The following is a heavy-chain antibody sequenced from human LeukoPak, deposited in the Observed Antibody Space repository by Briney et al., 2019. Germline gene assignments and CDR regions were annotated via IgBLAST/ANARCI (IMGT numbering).Heavy chain of an antibody. V-gene: IGHV4-59*08. CDR1: GGSISSYY. Sequence: KPSETLSLTCTVSGGSISSYYWSWIRQTPGKGLEWIGYIYSSGNTNYNPSLRGRVTISVDTSKNQFSLKLSSVTAADAAVYYCARTGITGTTADYWGQGTLVTVSS. J-gene: IGHJ4*02. CDR2: IYSSGNT. CDR3: ARTGITGTTADY. D-gene: IGHD1-7*01.